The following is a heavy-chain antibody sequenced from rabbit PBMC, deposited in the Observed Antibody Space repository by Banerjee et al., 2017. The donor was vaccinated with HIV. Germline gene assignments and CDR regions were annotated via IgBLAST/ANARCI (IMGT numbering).Heavy chain of an antibody. CDR2: IGTGSGST. V-gene: IGHV1S40*01. J-gene: IGHJ2*01. D-gene: IGHD3-1*01. CDR3: ARDTVGYVGATNYGYAFDL. Sequence: QSLEESGGGLVQPEGSLTLTCTASGFSFSSSYYMCWVRQAPGKGLEWIACIGTGSGSTYYASWAKGRFTISKTSSTTVTLQMTSLTVADTATYFCARDTVGYVGATNYGYAFDLWGPGTLVTVS. CDR1: GFSFSSSYY.